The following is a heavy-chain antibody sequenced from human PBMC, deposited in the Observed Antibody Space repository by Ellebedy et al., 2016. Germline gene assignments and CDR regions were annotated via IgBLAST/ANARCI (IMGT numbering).Heavy chain of an antibody. Sequence: SETLSLXXTVSGGSLSGSTYYWGWIRQPPGKGLEWIGRYYYSGNTYNSSLKSRVSISVDTSKNQFSLKLNSVTATDTAVYYCVRRLGARPPSDWGQGTLVTVSS. CDR2: YYYSGNT. CDR1: GGSLSGSTYY. CDR3: VRRLGARPPSD. V-gene: IGHV4-39*01. D-gene: IGHD1-26*01. J-gene: IGHJ4*02.